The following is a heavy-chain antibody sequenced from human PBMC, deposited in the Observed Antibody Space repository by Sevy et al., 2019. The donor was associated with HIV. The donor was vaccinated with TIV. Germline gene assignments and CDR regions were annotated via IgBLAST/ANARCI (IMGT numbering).Heavy chain of an antibody. Sequence: ASVKVSCKASGGTFSSYAISWVRQAPGQGLEWMGGIIPIFGTANYAQKFQGRVTITADESTSTAYMELSSLRSEDTAGYYCARGPYFNCGPSCYRHYYYYYGMDVWGQGTTVTVSS. V-gene: IGHV1-69*13. CDR3: ARGPYFNCGPSCYRHYYYYYGMDV. J-gene: IGHJ6*02. CDR1: GGTFSSYA. D-gene: IGHD2-2*02. CDR2: IIPIFGTA.